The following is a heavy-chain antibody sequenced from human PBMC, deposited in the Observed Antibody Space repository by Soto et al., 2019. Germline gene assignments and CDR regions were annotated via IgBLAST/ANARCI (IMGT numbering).Heavy chain of an antibody. V-gene: IGHV1-3*01. D-gene: IGHD2-21*02. CDR1: GYTFTSYA. CDR3: ARSIVVVTAADY. Sequence: GASVKVSCKASGYTFTSYAMHWVRQAPGQRLEWMGWINVGDGSTKYSQKFQGRVTITRDTSASTAYMELSSLRSEDTAVYYCARSIVVVTAADYWGQGILVTVSS. J-gene: IGHJ4*02. CDR2: INVGDGST.